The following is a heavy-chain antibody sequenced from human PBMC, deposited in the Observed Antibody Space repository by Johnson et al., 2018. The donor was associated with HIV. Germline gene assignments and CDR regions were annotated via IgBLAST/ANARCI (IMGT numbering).Heavy chain of an antibody. CDR2: ISGSGGST. CDR3: ARSNSISMIVLVTGGAFDI. V-gene: IGHV3-23*04. CDR1: GFTFSSYA. Sequence: EVQLVESGGGLVQPGGSLRLSCAASGFTFSSYAMSWVRQAPGKGLEWVSAISGSGGSTYYADSVKGRFTISRDNSKNTLYLQMSSLRAEDTAVYYCARSNSISMIVLVTGGAFDIWGQGTMVTVSS. D-gene: IGHD3-22*01. J-gene: IGHJ3*02.